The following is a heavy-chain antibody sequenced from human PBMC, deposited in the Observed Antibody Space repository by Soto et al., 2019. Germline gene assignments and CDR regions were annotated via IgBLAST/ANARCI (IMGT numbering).Heavy chain of an antibody. D-gene: IGHD3-10*01. CDR1: GYTLTELS. J-gene: IGHJ6*02. Sequence: ASVKVSCKVSGYTLTELSMHWVRQAPGKGLEWMGGFDPEDGETIYAQKFQGRVTMTEDTSTDTAYMELSSLRSEDTAVYYCATDGITMVRGVIIGLTGGMDVWGQGTTVTVS. CDR3: ATDGITMVRGVIIGLTGGMDV. V-gene: IGHV1-24*01. CDR2: FDPEDGET.